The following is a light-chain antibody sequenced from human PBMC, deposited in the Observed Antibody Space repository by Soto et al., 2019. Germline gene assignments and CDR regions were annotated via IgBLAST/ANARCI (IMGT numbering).Light chain of an antibody. CDR2: DAS. J-gene: IGKJ2*02. CDR3: QQYNSFPCT. Sequence: DIEMTQSPSTLSASVGERVPMPCRPSQSISSWLAWYQQKPGKAPKLLIYDASSLESGVPSRFSGSGSGTEFTLTISSLQPDDFATYYCQQYNSFPCTFGQGTKVDIK. V-gene: IGKV1-5*01. CDR1: QSISSW.